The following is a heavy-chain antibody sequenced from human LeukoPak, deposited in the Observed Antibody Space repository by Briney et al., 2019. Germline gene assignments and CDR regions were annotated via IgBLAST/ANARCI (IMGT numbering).Heavy chain of an antibody. CDR1: GYTFTSYG. CDR3: ASIAHYGSGKATFDY. D-gene: IGHD3-10*01. CDR2: ISAYNGNT. Sequence: GASVKVSCKASGYTFTSYGISWVRQAPGQGLEWMGWISAYNGNTNYARKLQGRVTMTTDTSTSTAYMELRSLRSDDTAVYYCASIAHYGSGKATFDYWGQGTLVTVSS. V-gene: IGHV1-18*01. J-gene: IGHJ4*02.